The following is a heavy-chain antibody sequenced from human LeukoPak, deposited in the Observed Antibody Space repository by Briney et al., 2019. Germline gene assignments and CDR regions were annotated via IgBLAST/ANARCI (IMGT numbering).Heavy chain of an antibody. J-gene: IGHJ4*02. D-gene: IGHD3-22*01. CDR2: IYYSGST. Sequence: PSETLSLTCTVSGGSISSYYWSWIRQPPGKGLEWIGYIYYSGSTNYNPSLKSRVTISVDTSKSQFSLKLSSVTAADTAVYYCARSRNYYDSSNFDYWGQGTLVTVSS. CDR3: ARSRNYYDSSNFDY. CDR1: GGSISSYY. V-gene: IGHV4-59*01.